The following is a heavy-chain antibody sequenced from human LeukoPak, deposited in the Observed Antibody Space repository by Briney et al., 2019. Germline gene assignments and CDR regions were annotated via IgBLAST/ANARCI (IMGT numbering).Heavy chain of an antibody. V-gene: IGHV3-21*01. CDR1: GFTFSNAW. Sequence: PGGSLRLSCAVSGFTFSNAWMSWVRQAPGKGLEWVSSITTSSSYIYYADSVKGRFTISRDNAKNSLYLQMNSLRAEDTAVYYCASGTTAQYQLDYWGQGTLVTVSS. D-gene: IGHD2-2*01. CDR3: ASGTTAQYQLDY. J-gene: IGHJ4*02. CDR2: ITTSSSYI.